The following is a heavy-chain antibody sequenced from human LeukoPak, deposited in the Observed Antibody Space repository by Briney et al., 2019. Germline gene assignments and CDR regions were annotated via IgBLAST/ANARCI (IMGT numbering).Heavy chain of an antibody. D-gene: IGHD5-12*01. CDR2: IVVGSGNT. J-gene: IGHJ4*02. CDR1: GFTFTSSA. V-gene: IGHV1-58*01. Sequence: SVKVSFKSSGFTFTSSAVHSVRQARGQRLEWIGWIVVGSGNTNYAQKFQERVIIIRDMSTRTVYMELSSLTFEDTAVYYCAAGYSGYEYPNFWGGGTLVTVSS. CDR3: AAGYSGYEYPNF.